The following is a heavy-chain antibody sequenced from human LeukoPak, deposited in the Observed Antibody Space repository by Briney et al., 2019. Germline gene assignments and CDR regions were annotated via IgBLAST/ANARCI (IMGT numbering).Heavy chain of an antibody. J-gene: IGHJ6*02. CDR2: IRNTVYGGTI. V-gene: IGHV3-49*03. CDR1: GFKFADYD. Sequence: AGGSLRLSCSVSGFKFADYDMSWLRQAPGKGLEWVGFIRNTVYGGTIKYAAAVKGRFTISRDDSKSIAYLQMNSLQSEDTAVYFCSRSTWRYTMDVWGQGTTVTVSS. CDR3: SRSTWRYTMDV. D-gene: IGHD5-24*01.